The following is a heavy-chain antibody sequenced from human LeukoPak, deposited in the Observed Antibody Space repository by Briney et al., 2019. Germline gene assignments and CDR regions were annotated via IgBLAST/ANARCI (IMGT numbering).Heavy chain of an antibody. V-gene: IGHV1-2*06. CDR2: INPNSGGT. J-gene: IGHJ4*02. D-gene: IGHD6-6*01. CDR1: GYTFTGYY. CDR3: ARDQRTYYSSSSTSDY. Sequence: VASVKVSCKASGYTFTGYYMHWVRQAPGQGLEWIGRINPNSGGTNYAQKFQGRVTMTRDTSISTAYMELSRLRSDDTAVYYCARDQRTYYSSSSTSDYWGQGTLVTVSS.